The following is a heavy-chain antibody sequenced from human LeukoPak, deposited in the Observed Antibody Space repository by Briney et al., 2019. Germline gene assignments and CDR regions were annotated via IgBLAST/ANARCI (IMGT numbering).Heavy chain of an antibody. Sequence: GGSLRLSCAASGFTFSSYSMNWVRQAPGKGLEWVSSISSSSSYIYYADSVKGRFTISRDNAKNSLYLQMNSLRAEDTAVYYCARDPTDCSSTSCYNDAFDIWGQGTMVTVSS. D-gene: IGHD2-2*02. J-gene: IGHJ3*02. CDR3: ARDPTDCSSTSCYNDAFDI. CDR2: ISSSSSYI. CDR1: GFTFSSYS. V-gene: IGHV3-21*01.